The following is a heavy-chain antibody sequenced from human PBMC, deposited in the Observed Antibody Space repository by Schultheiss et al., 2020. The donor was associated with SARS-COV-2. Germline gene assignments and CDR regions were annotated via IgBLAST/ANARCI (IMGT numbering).Heavy chain of an antibody. J-gene: IGHJ5*02. V-gene: IGHV3-11*06. Sequence: GGSLRLSCAASGFTFSDYYMSWIRQAPGKGLEWVSYISSSSSYTNYADSVKGRFTISRDNAKNSLYLQMNSLRAEDTAVYYCARAVDDSSGYYINWFDPWGQGTLVTVSS. CDR1: GFTFSDYY. CDR3: ARAVDDSSGYYINWFDP. D-gene: IGHD3-22*01. CDR2: ISSSSSYT.